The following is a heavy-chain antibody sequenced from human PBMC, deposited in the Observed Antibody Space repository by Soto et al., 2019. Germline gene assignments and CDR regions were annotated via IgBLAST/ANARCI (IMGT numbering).Heavy chain of an antibody. CDR1: GGSIISYY. CDR2: IYDSGST. J-gene: IGHJ6*02. V-gene: IGHV4-59*01. CDR3: ARTIFYGDYGNTYYYYYGMDV. Sequence: SETLSLTCTVSGGSIISYYWSWIRQPPGKGLEWIGYIYDSGSTSYNPSLKSRVTISVDTSKNQFSLKLSSVTAADTAVYYCARTIFYGDYGNTYYYYYGMDVWGQGTTVTVSS. D-gene: IGHD4-17*01.